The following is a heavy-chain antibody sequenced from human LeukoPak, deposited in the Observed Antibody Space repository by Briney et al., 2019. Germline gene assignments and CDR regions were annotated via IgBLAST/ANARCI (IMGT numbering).Heavy chain of an antibody. D-gene: IGHD2-2*01. CDR2: ISGSGGST. CDR3: AKSHTSRGPYYFDY. J-gene: IGHJ4*02. V-gene: IGHV3-23*01. Sequence: GGSLRLSXAASGFTFSSYAMSWVRQAPGKGLEWVSAISGSGGSTYYADSVKGRFTISRDDSKNTLYLQMNSLRAEDTAVYYCAKSHTSRGPYYFDYWGQGTLVTVSS. CDR1: GFTFSSYA.